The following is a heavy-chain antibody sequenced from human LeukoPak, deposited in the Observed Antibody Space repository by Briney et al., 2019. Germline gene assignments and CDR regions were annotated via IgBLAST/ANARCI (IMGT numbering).Heavy chain of an antibody. CDR2: INPNSGGT. Sequence: ASVKVSCKASGYTFTGYYMHWVRQAPGQGLEWMGRINPNSGGTNYAQKFQGRVTMTRDTSISTAYMELSRLRSDDTAVYYCARKLYYVSGKLGNFDYWAQGTLVTVSS. CDR3: ARKLYYVSGKLGNFDY. V-gene: IGHV1-2*06. CDR1: GYTFTGYY. D-gene: IGHD3-10*01. J-gene: IGHJ4*02.